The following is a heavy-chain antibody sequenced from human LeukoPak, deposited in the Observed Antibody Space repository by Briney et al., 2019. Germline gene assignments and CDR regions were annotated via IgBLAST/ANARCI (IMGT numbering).Heavy chain of an antibody. CDR3: ARALIAAAFYGMDV. CDR2: INHSGSS. D-gene: IGHD6-13*01. V-gene: IGHV4-34*01. Sequence: NPSETLSLTCAVYGGSFSGYYWSWICQPPGKGLEWIGEINHSGSSNYNPSLKSRVTISVDTSKNQFSLKLSSVTAADTAVYYCARALIAAAFYGMDVWGKGTTVTVSS. J-gene: IGHJ6*04. CDR1: GGSFSGYY.